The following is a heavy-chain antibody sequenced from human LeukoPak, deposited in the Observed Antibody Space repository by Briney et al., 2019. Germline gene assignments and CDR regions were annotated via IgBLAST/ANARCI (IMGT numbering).Heavy chain of an antibody. D-gene: IGHD6-13*01. J-gene: IGHJ5*02. CDR2: INPNSGGT. CDR3: ARPKRGIAAAGVEFDP. CDR1: GYTFTGYY. Sequence: ASVKVSCTASGYTFTGYYMHWVRQAPGQGLEWMGWINPNSGGTNYAQKFQGRVTMTRDTSISTAYMELSRLRSDDTAVYYCARPKRGIAAAGVEFDPWGQGTLVTVSS. V-gene: IGHV1-2*02.